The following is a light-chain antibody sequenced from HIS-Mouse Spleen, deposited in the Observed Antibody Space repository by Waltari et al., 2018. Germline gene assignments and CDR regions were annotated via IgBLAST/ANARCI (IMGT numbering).Light chain of an antibody. CDR3: AAWDDSLSGPV. CDR2: RNN. Sequence: QSVLTQPPSASGTPGQRVTISCSGSSSNIGSNYVYWYQQLPGTAPKLLISRNNHRPAVVPDRFSGSTSGTSASLAISGLRSEDEADYYCAAWDDSLSGPVFGGGTKLTVL. CDR1: SSNIGSNY. V-gene: IGLV1-47*01. J-gene: IGLJ3*02.